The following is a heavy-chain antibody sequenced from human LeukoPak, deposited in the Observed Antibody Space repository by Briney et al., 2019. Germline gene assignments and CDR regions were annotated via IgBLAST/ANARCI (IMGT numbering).Heavy chain of an antibody. J-gene: IGHJ4*02. CDR2: INPNSGGT. D-gene: IGHD3-10*01. CDR3: ARPDRWFGEFYDY. V-gene: IGHV1-2*02. CDR1: GYTFTGYY. Sequence: ASVKVSCKASGYTFTGYYMHWVRQAPGQGLEWMGWINPNSGGTNYAQKFQGRVTMTRDTSISTAYMEQSRLRSDDTAVYYCARPDRWFGEFYDYWGQGTLVTVSS.